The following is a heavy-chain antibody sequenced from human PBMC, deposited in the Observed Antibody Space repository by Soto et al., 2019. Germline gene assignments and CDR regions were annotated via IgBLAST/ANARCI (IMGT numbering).Heavy chain of an antibody. CDR3: AREASYYGAAPWFFDI. D-gene: IGHD4-17*01. J-gene: IGHJ3*02. Sequence: ASVKVSCKASGYTFTSYGISWVRQAPGQGLEWMGWISAYNGNTNYAQKLQGRVTMTTDTSTSTAYMELRSLRSDDTAVYYCAREASYYGAAPWFFDIWGQGTMVTVSS. V-gene: IGHV1-18*01. CDR1: GYTFTSYG. CDR2: ISAYNGNT.